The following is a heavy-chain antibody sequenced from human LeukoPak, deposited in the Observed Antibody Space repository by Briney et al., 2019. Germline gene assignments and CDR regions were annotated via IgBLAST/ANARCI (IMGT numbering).Heavy chain of an antibody. Sequence: PSETLSLTCTVSGGSISSYYWSWIRQPAGKGLEWIGRIYTSGSTNYNPSLKSRVTMSVDTSKNQFSLKLSFVTAADTAVYYCARWTCSSTSCYFDYWGQGTLVTVSS. D-gene: IGHD2-2*01. J-gene: IGHJ4*02. CDR2: IYTSGST. CDR3: ARWTCSSTSCYFDY. CDR1: GGSISSYY. V-gene: IGHV4-4*07.